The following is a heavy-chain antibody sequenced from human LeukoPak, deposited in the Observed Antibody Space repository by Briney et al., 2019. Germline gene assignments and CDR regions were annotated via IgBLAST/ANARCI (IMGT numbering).Heavy chain of an antibody. CDR1: GGSISSHY. CDR2: IYYSGST. J-gene: IGHJ6*03. D-gene: IGHD3-22*01. CDR3: ARSYYYDSSGYYYYHYYYMDV. Sequence: SETLSLTCTVSGGSISSHYWSWIRQPPGKGLEWIGYIYYSGSTNYNPSLKSRVTISVDTSKNQFSLKLSSVTAADTAVYYCARSYYYDSSGYYYYHYYYMDVWGKGTTVTVSS. V-gene: IGHV4-59*11.